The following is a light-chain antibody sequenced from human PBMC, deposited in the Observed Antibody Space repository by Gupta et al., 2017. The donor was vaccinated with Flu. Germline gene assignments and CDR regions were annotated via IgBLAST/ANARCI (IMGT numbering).Light chain of an antibody. CDR1: SSDVGGYNY. Sequence: QSALTQPASASGSPGQSITIPCAGTSSDVGGYNYVSWYQQHPGKVPKLIIYEVSNRPSGISFRFSAYKTGNTASLTISGLQPEDEADYYCTSYSSSSPYVFGTGTKVFVL. CDR3: TSYSSSSPYV. J-gene: IGLJ1*01. CDR2: EVS. V-gene: IGLV2-14*01.